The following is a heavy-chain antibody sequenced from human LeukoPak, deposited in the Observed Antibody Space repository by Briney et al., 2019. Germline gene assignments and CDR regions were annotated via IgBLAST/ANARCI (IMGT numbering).Heavy chain of an antibody. CDR1: GFTFSIYW. V-gene: IGHV3-7*04. CDR2: LNQDGSAK. CDR3: ARSRDYYFEY. J-gene: IGHJ4*02. Sequence: GGSLRLSCAASGFTFSIYWMSWVRQAPGKGLEWVANLNQDGSAKDYVDSVKGRFTISRDNAKNSLYLQMNILRPEDTAVYYCARSRDYYFEYWGQGTLVTVSS.